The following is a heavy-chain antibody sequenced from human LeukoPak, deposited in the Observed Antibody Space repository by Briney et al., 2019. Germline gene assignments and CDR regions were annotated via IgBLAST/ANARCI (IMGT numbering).Heavy chain of an antibody. CDR2: IRSKAYGGTT. D-gene: IGHD3-10*01. J-gene: IGHJ5*02. CDR3: TRAAGSGSWSWFDP. CDR1: GFTFGDYA. V-gene: IGHV3-49*04. Sequence: GGSPRLSCTASGFTFGDYAMSWVRQAPGKGLEWVGFIRSKAYGGTTEYAASVKGRFTISRDDSKSIAYLQMNSLKTEDTAVYYCTRAAGSGSWSWFDPWGQGTLVTVSS.